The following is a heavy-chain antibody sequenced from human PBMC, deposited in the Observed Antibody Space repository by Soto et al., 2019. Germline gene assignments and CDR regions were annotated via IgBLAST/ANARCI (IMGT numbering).Heavy chain of an antibody. J-gene: IGHJ6*02. CDR3: ARDSECSGGYCSGGMGV. Sequence: PGGSLRLSCVASGFTFSDYYMSWIRQAPGKGLEWVSYISSSSSYTDYADSVKGRFTISRDNAKNSLYLQMNSLRAEDTAVYYCARDSECSGGYCSGGMGVWGQGTTVTVSS. CDR2: ISSSSSYT. D-gene: IGHD2-15*01. CDR1: GFTFSDYY. V-gene: IGHV3-11*06.